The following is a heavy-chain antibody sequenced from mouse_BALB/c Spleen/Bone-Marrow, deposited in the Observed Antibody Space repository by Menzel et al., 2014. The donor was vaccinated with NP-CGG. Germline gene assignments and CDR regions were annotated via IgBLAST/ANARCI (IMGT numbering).Heavy chain of an antibody. CDR3: GKVYDYDGWYFDV. CDR1: GYPFTGYF. V-gene: IGHV1-37*01. D-gene: IGHD2-4*01. CDR2: INPYNGDT. Sequence: EVKLMESGPELVKPGASVKISCKASGYPFTGYFMNWVKQSHGKSLEWIGRINPYNGDTFYNQKFKGKATLTVDKSSSTAHMELLSLTSEDSAVYYCGKVYDYDGWYFDVWGAGTTVTVSS. J-gene: IGHJ1*01.